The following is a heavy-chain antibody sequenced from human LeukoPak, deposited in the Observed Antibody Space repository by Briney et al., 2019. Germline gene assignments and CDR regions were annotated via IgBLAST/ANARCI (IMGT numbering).Heavy chain of an antibody. CDR2: ISGHNGNT. CDR3: VLGDILTGYWAEYFPY. D-gene: IGHD3-9*01. V-gene: IGHV1-18*04. CDR1: GYTFIVYY. Sequence: ASVTVSFKASGYTFIVYYMHWVRQARGQGLEWMGWISGHNGNTNYAHKFQGRVSMTTDTPTRTAYMELKSLRSDDTAVYYCVLGDILTGYWAEYFPYWGQGTLVTVSS. J-gene: IGHJ4*02.